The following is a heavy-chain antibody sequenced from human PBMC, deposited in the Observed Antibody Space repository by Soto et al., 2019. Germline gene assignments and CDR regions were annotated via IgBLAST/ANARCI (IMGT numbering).Heavy chain of an antibody. J-gene: IGHJ6*02. CDR3: ASSEGNYYYYGMEV. CDR2: ISSSGTTI. V-gene: IGHV3-11*01. CDR1: RFRFSDYY. Sequence: GSLRLSCEASRFRFSDYYMSWVRQAPGKGLEWVSFISSSGTTIYYADSVKGRFTISRDNAKNSLFLQMNSLRVEDTAVYYCASSEGNYYYYGMEVWGQGTTVTVSS.